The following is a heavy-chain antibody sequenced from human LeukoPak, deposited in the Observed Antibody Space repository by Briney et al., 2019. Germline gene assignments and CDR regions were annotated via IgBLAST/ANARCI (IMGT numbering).Heavy chain of an antibody. CDR1: GYTLTELS. J-gene: IGHJ3*02. CDR3: ARNNWNDFGTNVFDI. CDR2: FHPEDGET. V-gene: IGHV1-24*01. Sequence: GASVKVSCKVSGYTLTELSMHWVRQAPGKGLEWMGGFHPEDGETVYAQKFQGRITMTGDTSTDTAYMDLSSLRSEDTAVYYCARNNWNDFGTNVFDIWGQGTMVTVSS. D-gene: IGHD1-1*01.